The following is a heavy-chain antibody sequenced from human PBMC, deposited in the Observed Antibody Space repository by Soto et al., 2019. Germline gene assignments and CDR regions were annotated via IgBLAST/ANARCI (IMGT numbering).Heavy chain of an antibody. CDR3: TTDSLEKYSGQRVGY. CDR1: GFTFSNAW. J-gene: IGHJ4*02. CDR2: IKSKTDGGTT. Sequence: GGSLRLSCAASGFTFSNAWMSWVRQAPGKGLEWVGRIKSKTDGGTTDYAAPVKGRFTISRDDSKNTLYLQMNSLKTEDTAVYYCTTDSLEKYSGQRVGYWGQGTLVTVSS. D-gene: IGHD5-12*01. V-gene: IGHV3-15*01.